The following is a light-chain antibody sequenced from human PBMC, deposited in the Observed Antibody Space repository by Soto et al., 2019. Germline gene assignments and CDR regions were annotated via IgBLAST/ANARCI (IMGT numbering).Light chain of an antibody. CDR3: QQYNNWPRA. CDR1: QSVGSN. Sequence: IVFTHSPSTHSPSLFERSTPSAGASQSVGSNLAWYQQKPGQAPRLLIYGASTRATGIPARFSGSGSGTDFTLTISSLQSEDFVVYYCQQYNNWPRAFGQGTKVDIK. V-gene: IGKV3-15*01. J-gene: IGKJ1*01. CDR2: GAS.